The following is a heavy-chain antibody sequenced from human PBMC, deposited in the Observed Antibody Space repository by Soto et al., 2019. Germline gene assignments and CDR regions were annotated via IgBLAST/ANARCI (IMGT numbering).Heavy chain of an antibody. D-gene: IGHD3-3*01. V-gene: IGHV3-30*18. J-gene: IGHJ5*02. CDR2: ISYDGSNK. CDR3: AKDGVTIFGVVTLRAYNWFDP. CDR1: GFTFSSYG. Sequence: GGSLRLSCAASGFTFSSYGMHWVRQAPGKGLEWVAVISYDGSNKYYADSVKGRFTISRDNSKNTLYLQMNSLRAEDTAVYYCAKDGVTIFGVVTLRAYNWFDPWGQGTLVTVSS.